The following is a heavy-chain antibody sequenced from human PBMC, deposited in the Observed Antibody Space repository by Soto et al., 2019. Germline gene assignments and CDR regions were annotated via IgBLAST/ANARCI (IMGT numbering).Heavy chain of an antibody. V-gene: IGHV3-30-3*01. CDR3: ARVYCSSTSCYRGFDY. CDR2: ISYDGSNK. J-gene: IGHJ4*02. CDR1: GFTFSSYA. D-gene: IGHD2-2*02. Sequence: QVQLVESGGGVVQPGRSLRLSCAASGFTFSSYAMHWVRQAPGKGLEWVAVISYDGSNKYYADSVKGRFTISRDNSKNTLYLQMNSLRAEDTAVYYCARVYCSSTSCYRGFDYWGQGTLVTVSS.